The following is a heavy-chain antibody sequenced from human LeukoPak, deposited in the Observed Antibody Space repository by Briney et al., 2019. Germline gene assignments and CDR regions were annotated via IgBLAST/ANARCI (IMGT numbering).Heavy chain of an antibody. CDR2: IYTSGST. CDR1: GGSISSYY. J-gene: IGHJ6*02. D-gene: IGHD3-3*01. Sequence: KPSETLSLTCTVSGGSISSYYWSWIPQPAGKGLEWIGRIYTSGSTNYNPSLKSRVTMSVDTSKNQFSLKLSSVTAADTAVYYCARVRSYDFWSGYRVFDGMDVWGQGTTVTVSS. CDR3: ARVRSYDFWSGYRVFDGMDV. V-gene: IGHV4-4*07.